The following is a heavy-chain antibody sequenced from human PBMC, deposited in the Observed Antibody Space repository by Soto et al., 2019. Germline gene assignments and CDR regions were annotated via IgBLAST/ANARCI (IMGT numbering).Heavy chain of an antibody. D-gene: IGHD5-18*01. Sequence: TVSGGSISSGDYYWSWIRQPPGKGLEWIGYIYHRGNTFYNPSLKSQISISVDTSKNQFSLKLGSVTAADTAVYYCARDSDTAVLNHYYYGMDVWGRGTTVTVSS. CDR1: GGSISSGDYY. V-gene: IGHV4-30-4*01. CDR3: ARDSDTAVLNHYYYGMDV. CDR2: IYHRGNT. J-gene: IGHJ6*02.